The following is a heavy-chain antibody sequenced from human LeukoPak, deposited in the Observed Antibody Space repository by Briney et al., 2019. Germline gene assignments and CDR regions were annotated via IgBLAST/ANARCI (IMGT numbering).Heavy chain of an antibody. CDR3: ARAPSEIGGYYPEYFRH. CDR2: IKSDGST. Sequence: PLGSLRLSCAASGFTFSSYWMHWVRQTPGKGLVCVSRIKSDGSTNYADSVKGRFTISRDNAKNKLSLQMNSLRAEDTGVYYCARAPSEIGGYYPEYFRHWGQGTLVTVSS. D-gene: IGHD3-22*01. J-gene: IGHJ1*01. CDR1: GFTFSSYW. V-gene: IGHV3-74*01.